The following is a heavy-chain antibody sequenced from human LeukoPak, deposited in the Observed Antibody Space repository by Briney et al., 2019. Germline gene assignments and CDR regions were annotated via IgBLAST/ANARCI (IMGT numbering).Heavy chain of an antibody. J-gene: IGHJ4*02. Sequence: ASVRVSCKASGYTFTGYYMHWVRQAPGQGLEWMGWINPNSGGTNYAQKFQGRVTMTRDTSISTAYMELSRLRSDDTAVYYCARGYCGSWYFDYWGQGTLVTVSS. CDR1: GYTFTGYY. CDR3: ARGYCGSWYFDY. V-gene: IGHV1-2*02. D-gene: IGHD2-21*02. CDR2: INPNSGGT.